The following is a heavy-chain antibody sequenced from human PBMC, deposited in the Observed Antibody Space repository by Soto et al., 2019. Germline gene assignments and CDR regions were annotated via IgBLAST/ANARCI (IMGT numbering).Heavy chain of an antibody. V-gene: IGHV1-18*01. CDR1: GYTFTSYG. Sequence: GASVKVSCKASGYTFTSYGISWVRQAPGQGLEWMGWISAYNGNTNYAQKLQGRVTMTTDTSTSTAYMELRSLRSDDTAVYYCARDFLYSGRHEYYFDYWGQGTLVTVSS. J-gene: IGHJ4*02. D-gene: IGHD1-26*01. CDR3: ARDFLYSGRHEYYFDY. CDR2: ISAYNGNT.